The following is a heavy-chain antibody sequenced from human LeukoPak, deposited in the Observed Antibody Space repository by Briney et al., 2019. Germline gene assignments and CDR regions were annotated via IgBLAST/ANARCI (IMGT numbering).Heavy chain of an antibody. CDR2: IRYDGSNK. Sequence: AGGSLRLSCAASGFTFSSYGMHWVRQAPGKGLEWVAFIRYDGSNKYYADSVKGRFTISRDNSKNTLYLQMNSLRAEDTAVYYCANDKGQLRDYYYMDVWGKGTTVTVSS. D-gene: IGHD1-1*01. V-gene: IGHV3-30*02. CDR3: ANDKGQLRDYYYMDV. J-gene: IGHJ6*03. CDR1: GFTFSSYG.